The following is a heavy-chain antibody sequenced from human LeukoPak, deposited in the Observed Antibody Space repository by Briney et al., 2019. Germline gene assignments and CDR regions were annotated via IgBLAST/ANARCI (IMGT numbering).Heavy chain of an antibody. CDR3: TRDLLAPFPLIAAADVIFDY. D-gene: IGHD6-13*01. CDR2: IRSKAYGGTT. J-gene: IGHJ4*02. V-gene: IGHV3-49*03. Sequence: GGSLRLSCTASGFTFGDYAMSWFRQAPGKGLEWVGFIRSKAYGGTTEYAASVKGGFTISRDDSKSIAYLQMNSLKTEDTAVYYCTRDLLAPFPLIAAADVIFDYWGQGTLVTVSS. CDR1: GFTFGDYA.